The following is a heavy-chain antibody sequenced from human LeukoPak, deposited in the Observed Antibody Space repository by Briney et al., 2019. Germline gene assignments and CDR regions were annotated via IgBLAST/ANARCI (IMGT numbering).Heavy chain of an antibody. CDR3: ARGRKGYDSTYDY. CDR1: GGSISSSGYY. CDR2: IYYTGNT. J-gene: IGHJ4*02. V-gene: IGHV4-31*03. Sequence: SQTLSLTCTVSGGSISSSGYYWTWIRQHPGKGLEWIAHIYYTGNTYYNPSLKSRVTISVDTSKNQFSLKLSSVTDADTAVYYCARGRKGYDSTYDYWGQGTLVTVSS. D-gene: IGHD5-12*01.